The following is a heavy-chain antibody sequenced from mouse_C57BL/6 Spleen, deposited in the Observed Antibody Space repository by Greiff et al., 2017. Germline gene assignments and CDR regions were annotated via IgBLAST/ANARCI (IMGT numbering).Heavy chain of an antibody. CDR2: IYPGDGDT. CDR1: GYAFSSSW. Sequence: QVQLQQSGPELVKPGASVKISCKASGYAFSSSWMNCVKQRPGKGLEWIGRIYPGDGDTNYNGKFKGKATLTSDKSSSTAHMQISSLTSEDSAVYFCAREAGTVWYFDVWGTGTTVTVSS. D-gene: IGHD4-1*01. J-gene: IGHJ1*03. V-gene: IGHV1-82*01. CDR3: AREAGTVWYFDV.